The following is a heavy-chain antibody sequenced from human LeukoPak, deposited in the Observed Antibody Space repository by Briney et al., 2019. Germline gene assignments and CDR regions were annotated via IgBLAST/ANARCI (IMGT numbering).Heavy chain of an antibody. J-gene: IGHJ4*02. CDR1: GFTFSSYS. Sequence: GGSLRLSCAASGFTFSSYSMNWVRQAPGKGLEWVSYISSSSSTIYYADSVKGRFTISRDNAKNSLYLQMNSLRAEDTAVYYCAKDLPRYSGSSQPDYWGQGTLVTVSS. CDR2: ISSSSSTI. D-gene: IGHD1-26*01. CDR3: AKDLPRYSGSSQPDY. V-gene: IGHV3-48*01.